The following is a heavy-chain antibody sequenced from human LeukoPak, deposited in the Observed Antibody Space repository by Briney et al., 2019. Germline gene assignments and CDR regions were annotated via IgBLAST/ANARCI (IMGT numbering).Heavy chain of an antibody. D-gene: IGHD1-26*01. V-gene: IGHV1-8*01. J-gene: IGHJ4*02. Sequence: ASVKVSCKASGYTFTSYDINWVRQATGQGLEWMGWMNPNSGNTGYAQRFQGRVTMTRNTSISTAYMELSSLRSDDTAVYYCARALLNRVGVGIDYWGQGTLVTVSS. CDR2: MNPNSGNT. CDR3: ARALLNRVGVGIDY. CDR1: GYTFTSYD.